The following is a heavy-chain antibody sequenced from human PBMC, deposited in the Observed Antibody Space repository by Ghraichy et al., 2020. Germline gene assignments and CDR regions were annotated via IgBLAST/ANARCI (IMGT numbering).Heavy chain of an antibody. Sequence: SETLSLTCAVSGGSISSNNWWSWVRQPPGKGLEWIGEIYHGGGTNYNPSLKSRLTISIDKSKNQFSLKLSSVTAADTGVYYCASPPLAGGWTLLYWGQGTPVTVSS. CDR1: GGSISSNNW. V-gene: IGHV4-4*02. D-gene: IGHD6-19*01. J-gene: IGHJ4*02. CDR2: IYHGGGT. CDR3: ASPPLAGGWTLLY.